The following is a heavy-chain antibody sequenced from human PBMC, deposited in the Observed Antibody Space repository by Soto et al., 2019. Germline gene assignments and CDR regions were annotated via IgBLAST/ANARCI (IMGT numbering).Heavy chain of an antibody. CDR1: EGTFSSYS. Sequence: QEELVQSGAEVKKPGSSVNVSCKASEGTFSSYSITWVRQAPGQRLEWMGEIIPLLGTANYAQKFQGRVTITGDKSTSTIYMGRNSLRTDDTAVYYCARDPVDLFGYMDVWGQGTTDTVSS. J-gene: IGHJ6*02. V-gene: IGHV1-69*06. D-gene: IGHD6-25*01. CDR3: ARDPVDLFGYMDV. CDR2: IIPLLGTA.